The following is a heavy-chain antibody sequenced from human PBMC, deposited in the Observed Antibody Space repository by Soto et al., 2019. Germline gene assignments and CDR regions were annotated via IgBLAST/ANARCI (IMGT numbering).Heavy chain of an antibody. Sequence: ASVKVSCKASGYTFTSYYMHWVRQAPGQGLEWMGIINPSGGSTSYAQKFQGRVTMTRDTSTSTVYMELSSLRSEDTAVYYCARDYYDFWSGSITYQADYARYYFDYWGQGNLVTVSS. CDR1: GYTFTSYY. J-gene: IGHJ4*02. CDR3: ARDYYDFWSGSITYQADYARYYFDY. CDR2: INPSGGST. V-gene: IGHV1-46*01. D-gene: IGHD3-3*01.